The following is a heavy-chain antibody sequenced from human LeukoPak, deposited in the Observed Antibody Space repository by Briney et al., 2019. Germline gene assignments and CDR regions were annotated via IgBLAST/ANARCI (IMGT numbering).Heavy chain of an antibody. CDR2: IYYSGST. CDR1: GGSISSGGYY. D-gene: IGHD3-10*01. V-gene: IGHV4-31*03. Sequence: SETLSLTCTVSGGSISSGGYYWSWIRQHPGKGLEWIGYIYYSGSTYYNPSLKSRVTISVDTSKNQFSLKLSSVTAADTAVYYCARALDRGSNWFDPWGQGTLVTVSS. CDR3: ARALDRGSNWFDP. J-gene: IGHJ5*02.